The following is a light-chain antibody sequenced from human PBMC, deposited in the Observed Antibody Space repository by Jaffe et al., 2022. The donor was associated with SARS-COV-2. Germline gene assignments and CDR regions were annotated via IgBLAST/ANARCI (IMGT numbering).Light chain of an antibody. V-gene: IGLV2-8*01. CDR2: DVT. Sequence: QSALTQPPSASGSPGQSVTISCTGTSSDVGRYDFVSWYQQHPGKAPKLIIYDVTQRPSGVPDRFSGSKSGNTASLTVSGLQAEDEADYYCSSYAGSNKGVFGGGTKLTVL. CDR3: SSYAGSNKGV. CDR1: SSDVGRYDF. J-gene: IGLJ2*01.